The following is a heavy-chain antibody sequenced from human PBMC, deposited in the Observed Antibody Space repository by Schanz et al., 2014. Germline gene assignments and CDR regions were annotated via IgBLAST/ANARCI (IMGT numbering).Heavy chain of an antibody. J-gene: IGHJ4*02. CDR3: AKDGRLPYYGTGSDFDY. Sequence: EVQLLESGGGLVQPGGSLRLSCAASAFIFRSYSMHWVRQAPGKGLEWVSYISRSSSTIYYADSVRGRFTISRDNAKNSLYLQMNSLRAEDTAVYYCAKDGRLPYYGTGSDFDYWGQGTLXAVSS. D-gene: IGHD3-22*01. CDR1: AFIFRSYS. CDR2: ISRSSSTI. V-gene: IGHV3-48*01.